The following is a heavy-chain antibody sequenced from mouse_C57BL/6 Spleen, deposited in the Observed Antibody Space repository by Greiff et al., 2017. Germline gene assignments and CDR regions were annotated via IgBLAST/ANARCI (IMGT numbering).Heavy chain of an antibody. D-gene: IGHD2-1*01. CDR2: IYPGDGDT. V-gene: IGHV1-82*01. CDR3: ARLGRLLRYAMDD. CDR1: GYAFSSSW. J-gene: IGHJ4*01. Sequence: QVQLQQSGPELVKPGASVKISCKASGYAFSSSWMNWVKQRPGKGLEWIGRIYPGDGDTNYNGKFKGKATLPADKSSSTAYMQLSSLTSEDSAVXFYARLGRLLRYAMDDWGQGTSVTVAS.